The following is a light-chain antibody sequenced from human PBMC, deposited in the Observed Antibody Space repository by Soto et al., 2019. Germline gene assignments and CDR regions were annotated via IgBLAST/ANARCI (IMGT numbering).Light chain of an antibody. CDR2: GAS. CDR3: QQYNDWPQT. J-gene: IGKJ2*01. CDR1: QSISSS. Sequence: EIVMTQSPATLSVSPGERATLPCRASQSISSSLAWYQQKPGQAPRLLIYGASTRATGIPARFSGSGSGTEFTLTISSLQSEDFAVYYCQQYNDWPQTFGQGTKLEIK. V-gene: IGKV3-15*01.